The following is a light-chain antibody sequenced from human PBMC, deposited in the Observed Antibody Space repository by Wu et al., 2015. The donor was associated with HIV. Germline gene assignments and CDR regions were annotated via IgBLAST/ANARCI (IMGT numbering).Light chain of an antibody. CDR2: AAS. V-gene: IGKV3-20*01. CDR1: QRIDSRS. CDR3: XQYNSSPRT. J-gene: IGKJ1*01. Sequence: EIVLSQSSGTLSLSPGERATVSCRASQRIDSRSLAWYQQRLGQAPRLLISAASNRAAGIPDRFNGSGSGTDFILTISSLEPEDFALYYCXQYNSSPRTFGQGTKVEIK.